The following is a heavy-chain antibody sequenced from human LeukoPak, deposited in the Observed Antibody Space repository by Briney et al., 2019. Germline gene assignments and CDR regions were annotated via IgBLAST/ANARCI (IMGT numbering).Heavy chain of an antibody. CDR2: INPNSGGT. CDR1: GYTFTCYY. CDR3: ARGYSSWYVDY. J-gene: IGHJ4*02. V-gene: IGHV1-2*02. Sequence: ASVKVSCKASGYTFTCYYMHWVRQAPGQGLEWMGWINPNSGGTNYAQKVQGRVTMTRDTSISTAYMALSRLRSDDTAVYYCARGYSSWYVDYWGQGTLVTVSS. D-gene: IGHD6-13*01.